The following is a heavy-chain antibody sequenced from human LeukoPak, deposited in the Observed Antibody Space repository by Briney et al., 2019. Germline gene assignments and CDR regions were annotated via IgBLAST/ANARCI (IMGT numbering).Heavy chain of an antibody. D-gene: IGHD4-23*01. CDR3: VTRVNSTGDY. CDR2: IKTKTEGGTT. J-gene: IGHJ4*02. V-gene: IGHV3-15*01. Sequence: GGTLRLSCEGSGFTFSNVWMNWVRQASGKGLEWIGRIKTKTEGGTTEYAAPMKGRFTISRDDSKNTMYLQMNSLKTEDTALYYCVTRVNSTGDYWGQGTLVTAST. CDR1: GFTFSNVW.